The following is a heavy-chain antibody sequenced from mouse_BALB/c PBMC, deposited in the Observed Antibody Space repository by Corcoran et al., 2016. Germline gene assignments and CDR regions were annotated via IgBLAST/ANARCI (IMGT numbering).Heavy chain of an antibody. D-gene: IGHD2-14*01. CDR2: ILPGSGST. CDR1: GYTFSSYW. Sequence: QVQLQQSGAELMKPGASVKISCKATGYTFSSYWIEWVKQRPGHGLEWIGEILPGSGSTNYNEKFKGKATFTADTSSNTAYMQLSSLTSEDSAVYYCARNYRYDGGYAMDYWGQGTSVTVSS. V-gene: IGHV1-9*01. CDR3: ARNYRYDGGYAMDY. J-gene: IGHJ4*01.